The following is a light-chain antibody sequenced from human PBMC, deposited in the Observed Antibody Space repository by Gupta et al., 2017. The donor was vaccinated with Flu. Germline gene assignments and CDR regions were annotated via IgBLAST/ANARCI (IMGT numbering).Light chain of an antibody. CDR2: KDN. CDR1: VLPKQY. Sequence: SYELTQPPSVSVSPGQTARIPCSGDVLPKQYAYWYQQRPGQAPVQGIYKDNERASGIPERFSGSSSGKTVTLTISGVQAEDEADYYCQSVDSSGTWVFGGGTKLTVL. J-gene: IGLJ3*02. CDR3: QSVDSSGTWV. V-gene: IGLV3-25*03.